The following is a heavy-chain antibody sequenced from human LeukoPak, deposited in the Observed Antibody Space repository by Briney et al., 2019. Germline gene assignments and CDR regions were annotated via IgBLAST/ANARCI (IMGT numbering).Heavy chain of an antibody. Sequence: PSQTLSLTCTVSGGSISSGDYCWSWIRQPPGKGLEWIGYIYYSGSTYYNPSLKSRVTISVDTSKNQFSLKLSSVTAADTAVYYCARVKRIVVVPAARPNWFDPWGQGTLVTVSS. CDR2: IYYSGST. D-gene: IGHD2-2*01. J-gene: IGHJ5*02. CDR1: GGSISSGDYC. CDR3: ARVKRIVVVPAARPNWFDP. V-gene: IGHV4-30-4*08.